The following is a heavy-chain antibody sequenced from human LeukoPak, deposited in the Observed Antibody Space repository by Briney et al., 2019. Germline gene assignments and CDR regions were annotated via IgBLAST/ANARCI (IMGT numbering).Heavy chain of an antibody. D-gene: IGHD3-16*02. CDR2: VKQDGSEK. CDR3: ARESLGDYVWGSYHH. V-gene: IGHV3-7*01. J-gene: IGHJ5*02. Sequence: GGSLRLSCAASGFTFSSYWMSWVRQAPGKGLEWVANVKQDGSEKYYVDSVKGRFTISRDNAKNSLYLQMNSLRAEDTAVYYFARESLGDYVWGSYHHWGQGTLVTVSS. CDR1: GFTFSSYW.